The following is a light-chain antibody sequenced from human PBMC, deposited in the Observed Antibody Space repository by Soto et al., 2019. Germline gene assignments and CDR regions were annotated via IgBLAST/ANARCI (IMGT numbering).Light chain of an antibody. CDR2: GAS. Sequence: EIVLTQSPGTLSLSPGERATLSCRASQSVSSSYLAWYQQKPGQAPRLLIYGASSRATGIPDRFSGSGSGTDFTLTISRLEPADFAVYYCQQYGSSPPWTFGQGTKGEIK. J-gene: IGKJ1*01. V-gene: IGKV3-20*01. CDR1: QSVSSSY. CDR3: QQYGSSPPWT.